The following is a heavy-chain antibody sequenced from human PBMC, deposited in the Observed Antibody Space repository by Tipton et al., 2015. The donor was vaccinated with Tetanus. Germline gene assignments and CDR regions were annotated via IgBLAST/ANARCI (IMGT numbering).Heavy chain of an antibody. CDR1: GGSISSSPFF. V-gene: IGHV4-31*03. CDR2: IYYSGST. Sequence: TLSLTCSVSGGSISSSPFFWNWIRQQPGKGPEWIGYIYYSGSTFYNPSFESRVTISVDTAKNQFSLKMNSVTAADTAVYYCVRGRGFGAYSYGFEYWGQGALVTVSS. J-gene: IGHJ4*02. CDR3: VRGRGFGAYSYGFEY. D-gene: IGHD5-18*01.